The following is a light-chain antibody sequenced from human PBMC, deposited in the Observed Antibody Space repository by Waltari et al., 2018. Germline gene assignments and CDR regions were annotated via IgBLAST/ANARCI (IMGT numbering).Light chain of an antibody. V-gene: IGKV1-39*01. CDR1: QHIDSY. CDR2: GVS. J-gene: IGKJ2*01. Sequence: DIQVTQSPSSLSASVGDRVNITCRASQHIDSYLHWYHQKPGKAPKLLIHGVSNLQSGVPPTFSGSGTGTDFTLSIRSMQPEDSGTYYCQQSYKTPHTFGPGTNLEIK. CDR3: QQSYKTPHT.